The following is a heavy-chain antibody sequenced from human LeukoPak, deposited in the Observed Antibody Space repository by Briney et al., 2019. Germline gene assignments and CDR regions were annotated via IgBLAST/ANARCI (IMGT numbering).Heavy chain of an antibody. V-gene: IGHV3-7*01. Sequence: GGSLRLSCAASGFSFNSDWMDWVRQAPGKGLEWVANIKHDESEKNYLDSVKGRFTISRDNAQNPLYLQMNGLRVEDTAVYYCTRRLDDWGQGTLVTVSS. D-gene: IGHD3-16*01. J-gene: IGHJ4*02. CDR2: IKHDESEK. CDR3: TRRLDD. CDR1: GFSFNSDW.